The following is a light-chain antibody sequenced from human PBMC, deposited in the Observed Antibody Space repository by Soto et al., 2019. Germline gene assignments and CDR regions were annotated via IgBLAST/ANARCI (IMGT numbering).Light chain of an antibody. CDR3: QQYNNWPPG. Sequence: EIVMTQSPATLSVSPGERATLCCRASQSVSSNLAWYQQKPGQAPRLLIYGASTRATGIPARFSGSGSGTEFTLTISSLQSEDFAVYYCQQYNNWPPGFGQGTKLEIK. CDR2: GAS. J-gene: IGKJ2*03. V-gene: IGKV3-15*01. CDR1: QSVSSN.